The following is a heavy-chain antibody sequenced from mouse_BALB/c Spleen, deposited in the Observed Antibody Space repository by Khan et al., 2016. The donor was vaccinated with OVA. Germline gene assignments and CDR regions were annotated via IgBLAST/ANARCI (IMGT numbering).Heavy chain of an antibody. Sequence: QVQLKQSGPGLVAPSQSLSITCTVSGSSSTSYGVSWARQTPGKGLDWLGAIWSDGNTNYHSSLKSRLTITKDNSKSIVLLKLNSLQTADTATYCGAIIFDGYGWFAYWGQGTPVTVSA. CDR3: AIIFDGYGWFAY. V-gene: IGHV2-3*01. CDR1: GSSSTSYG. CDR2: IWSDGNT. J-gene: IGHJ3*01. D-gene: IGHD2-2*01.